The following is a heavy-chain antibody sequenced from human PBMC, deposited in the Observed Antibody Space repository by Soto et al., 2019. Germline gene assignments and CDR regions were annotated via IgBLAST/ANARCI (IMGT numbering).Heavy chain of an antibody. CDR1: GFSFTNHW. V-gene: IGHV3-7*03. CDR2: IKQDGGET. CDR3: ARHGFHRDALDL. Sequence: EMQLEESGGGLVQPGGSLRLSCEASGFSFTNHWMSWVRQAPGKGLEWLANIKQDGGETYYLESVKGRFSISRDNAKDSVYLQMSGLRAEDTAVYYCARHGFHRDALDLWGQGTLVTVSS. D-gene: IGHD2-2*03. J-gene: IGHJ3*01.